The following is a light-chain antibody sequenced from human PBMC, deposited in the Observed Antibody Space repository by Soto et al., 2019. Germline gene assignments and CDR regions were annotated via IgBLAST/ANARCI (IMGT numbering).Light chain of an antibody. V-gene: IGLV2-14*01. CDR2: EVS. CDR3: SSYRGSSTLV. Sequence: SALTQPASVSGSPGQSITISCTGTSSDVGGYNFVSWYQQNPGKAPKLMIYEVSNRPSGVSNRFSGSKSGNTASLTISGLQAEDEADYYCSSYRGSSTLVFGGGTKVTVL. J-gene: IGLJ2*01. CDR1: SSDVGGYNF.